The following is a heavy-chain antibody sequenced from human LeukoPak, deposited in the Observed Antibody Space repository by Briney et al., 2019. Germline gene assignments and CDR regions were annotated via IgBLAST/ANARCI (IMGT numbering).Heavy chain of an antibody. Sequence: ASVKVSCKASGYTFTAYYIHWVRQAPGQGLEWMGIINPSGGSTSYAQKFQGRVTMTRDTSTSTVSMELSSLRSEDTAVYYCAKSEVGAISWVHWGQGTLVIVSS. CDR2: INPSGGST. D-gene: IGHD1-26*01. J-gene: IGHJ4*02. CDR1: GYTFTAYY. V-gene: IGHV1-46*01. CDR3: AKSEVGAISWVH.